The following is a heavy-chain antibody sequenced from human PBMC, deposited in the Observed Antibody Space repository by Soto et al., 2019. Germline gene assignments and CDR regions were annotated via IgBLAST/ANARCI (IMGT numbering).Heavy chain of an antibody. CDR3: AADGIVVVVAALDYYGMDV. D-gene: IGHD2-15*01. Sequence: ASVKVSCKASGYTFTSYGISWVRQAPGQGLEWIGWISAYNGNTNYAQKFQDRVTITRDMSTSTAYMELSSLRSEDTAVYYCAADGIVVVVAALDYYGMDVWGQGTTVTVSS. CDR2: ISAYNGNT. V-gene: IGHV1-18*01. CDR1: GYTFTSYG. J-gene: IGHJ6*02.